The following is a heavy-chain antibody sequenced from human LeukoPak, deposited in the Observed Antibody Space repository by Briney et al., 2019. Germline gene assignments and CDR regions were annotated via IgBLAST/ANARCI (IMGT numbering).Heavy chain of an antibody. D-gene: IGHD2-2*02. Sequence: SETLSLTCTVSGGSISSSSYYWSWIRQPAGKGLEWIGRIYTSGSANYNPSLKSRVTMSVDTSKNQFSLKLSSVTAADTAVYYCARESPPYCSSTSCYTGDAFDIWGQGTMVTVSS. V-gene: IGHV4-61*02. J-gene: IGHJ3*02. CDR2: IYTSGSA. CDR3: ARESPPYCSSTSCYTGDAFDI. CDR1: GGSISSSSYY.